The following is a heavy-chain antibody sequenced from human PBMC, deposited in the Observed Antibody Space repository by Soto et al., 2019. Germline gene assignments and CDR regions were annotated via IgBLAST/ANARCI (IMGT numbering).Heavy chain of an antibody. D-gene: IGHD4-17*01. J-gene: IGHJ4*02. CDR1: GGSVTNSSYY. CDR2: VYYRGRS. CDR3: VSQRTTVPTQAYFDY. Sequence: SETLSLTCTVSGGSVTNSSYYWGWIRQSPGKGLEWIGSVYYRGRSYSKSSVKSRVTISVDTSKNRFSLSLNSVTASDTAVYFCVSQRTTVPTQAYFDYWGPGAPVTVSS. V-gene: IGHV4-39*01.